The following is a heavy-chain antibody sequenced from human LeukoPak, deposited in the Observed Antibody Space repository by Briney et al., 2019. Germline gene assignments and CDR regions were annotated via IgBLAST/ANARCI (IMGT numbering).Heavy chain of an antibody. J-gene: IGHJ5*02. D-gene: IGHD3-22*01. V-gene: IGHV1-24*01. CDR3: ATAPGYYGSSGYLYNWFDP. CDR1: GYTLTELS. CDR2: FDPEDGET. Sequence: ASVKVSCKVSGYTLTELSMHWVRQAPGKGLEWMGGFDPEDGETIYAQKFQGRVTMTEDTSTDTAYMELSSLRSEDTAVYYCATAPGYYGSSGYLYNWFDPWGQGTLVTVSS.